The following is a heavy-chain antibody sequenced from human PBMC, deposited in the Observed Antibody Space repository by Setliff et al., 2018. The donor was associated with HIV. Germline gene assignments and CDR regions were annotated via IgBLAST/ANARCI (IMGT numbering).Heavy chain of an antibody. V-gene: IGHV3-7*03. J-gene: IGHJ4*02. D-gene: IGHD2-15*01. CDR2: IKQDGSEK. CDR3: AKDRGCSV. CDR1: GFRFSTYG. Sequence: GGSLRLSCVASGFRFSTYGMHWVRQAPGKGLEWVANIKQDGSEKNYVDSVKGRFTISRHNSKNTLYLHMNSLRAEDTAVYYCAKDRGCSVWGQGTLVTVSS.